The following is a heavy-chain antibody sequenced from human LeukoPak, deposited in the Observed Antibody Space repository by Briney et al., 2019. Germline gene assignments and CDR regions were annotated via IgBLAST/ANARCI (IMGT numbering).Heavy chain of an antibody. J-gene: IGHJ4*02. Sequence: SGGSLRLSCAASAFTFSDYAMTWVRQAPGKGLEWVSAITGSGGTTYYADSVKGRFTNSRDNSKNTLYLQMNSLRAEDTALYYCARGSYSYGYFGSYWGQGTLVTVSS. CDR3: ARGSYSYGYFGSY. V-gene: IGHV3-23*01. CDR2: ITGSGGTT. D-gene: IGHD5-18*01. CDR1: AFTFSDYA.